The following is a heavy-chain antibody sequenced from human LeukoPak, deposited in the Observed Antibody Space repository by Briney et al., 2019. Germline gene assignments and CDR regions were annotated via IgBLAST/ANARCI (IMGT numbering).Heavy chain of an antibody. Sequence: PGGSLRLSCAASGFTFSSSWMTWVRQAPGKGLEWVASINQDGGEIHYVDSVKGRFTISRDNAKNSLYLQMNSLRAEDTAVYYCARGIGIAVAGAVFDYWGQGTLVTVSS. CDR2: INQDGGEI. CDR1: GFTFSSSW. J-gene: IGHJ4*02. V-gene: IGHV3-7*01. CDR3: ARGIGIAVAGAVFDY. D-gene: IGHD6-19*01.